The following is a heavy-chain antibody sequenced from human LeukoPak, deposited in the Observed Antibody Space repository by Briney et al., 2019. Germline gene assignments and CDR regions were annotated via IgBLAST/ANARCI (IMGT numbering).Heavy chain of an antibody. CDR3: ARGGRGTIIMIVVAALDY. Sequence: PGGSLRLSCAASGFTFTSYSMNWVRQAPGKGLEWVPSISSSGNYIYYADSVKGRFTISRDNARNSLYLQMNSLRAEDTAVYYCARGGRGTIIMIVVAALDYWGQGTLVTVSS. CDR2: ISSSGNYI. D-gene: IGHD3-22*01. V-gene: IGHV3-21*01. CDR1: GFTFTSYS. J-gene: IGHJ4*02.